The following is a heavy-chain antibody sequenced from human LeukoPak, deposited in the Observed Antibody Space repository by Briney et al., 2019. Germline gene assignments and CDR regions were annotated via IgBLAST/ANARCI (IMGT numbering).Heavy chain of an antibody. Sequence: PSETLSLTCTVSGGSISSSSYYWGWIRQPPGKGLEWIGSIYYSGSTYYNPSLKSRVTISVDTSKNQFSLKLSSVTAADTAVYYCARHALSMVSLDYWGQGTLVTVSS. CDR2: IYYSGST. J-gene: IGHJ4*02. V-gene: IGHV4-39*01. CDR3: ARHALSMVSLDY. CDR1: GGSISSSSYY. D-gene: IGHD3-10*01.